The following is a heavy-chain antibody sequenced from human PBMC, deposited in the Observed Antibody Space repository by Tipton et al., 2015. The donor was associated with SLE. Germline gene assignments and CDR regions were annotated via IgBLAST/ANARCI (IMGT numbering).Heavy chain of an antibody. CDR2: FYSRGST. CDR3: ARSPNKDCTGGVCFHGLDV. J-gene: IGHJ6*02. Sequence: TLSLTCTVSGVSISDNTYYWGWIRQPPGKGLEWIATFYSRGSTFHNPSLKSRVTISVNTSKNQFSLSLSSVTAADTAMFYCARSPNKDCTGGVCFHGLDVWGQGTTVTVSS. CDR1: GVSISDNTYY. V-gene: IGHV4-39*07. D-gene: IGHD2-8*02.